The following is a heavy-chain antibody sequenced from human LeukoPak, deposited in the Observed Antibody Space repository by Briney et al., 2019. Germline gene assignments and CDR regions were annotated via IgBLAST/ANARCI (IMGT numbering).Heavy chain of an antibody. CDR2: INPSGGST. Sequence: ASVKVSCKASGYTFTYYYMHWVRQAPGQGLEWMGIINPSGGSTSYAQKFQGRVTMTRATSTSTVYMELSSLRTEDTAVLYCARKAGGSYRLDYWGQGTLVTVSS. J-gene: IGHJ4*02. D-gene: IGHD1-26*01. CDR1: GYTFTYYY. CDR3: ARKAGGSYRLDY. V-gene: IGHV1-46*01.